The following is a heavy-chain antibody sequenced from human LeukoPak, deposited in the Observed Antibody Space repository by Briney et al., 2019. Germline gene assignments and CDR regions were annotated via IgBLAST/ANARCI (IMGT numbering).Heavy chain of an antibody. CDR2: SGST. CDR1: GGSISSHY. CDR3: AIDRSSVFDP. V-gene: IGHV4-4*07. J-gene: IGHJ5*02. D-gene: IGHD6-6*01. Sequence: SETLSLTCTVSGGSISSHYWSWIRQPAGKGLEWIGRSGSTNYNPSLKSRVTISVDKSKNQFSLRLSSVTAADTAVYYCAIDRSSVFDPWGQGTLVTVSS.